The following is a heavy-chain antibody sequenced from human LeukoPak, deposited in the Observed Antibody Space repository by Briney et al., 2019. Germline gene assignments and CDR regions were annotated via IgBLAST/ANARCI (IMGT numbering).Heavy chain of an antibody. CDR1: GFTVSSNY. CDR3: ARATRLTYSSGWYYFDY. J-gene: IGHJ4*02. D-gene: IGHD6-19*01. V-gene: IGHV3-53*04. CDR2: IYSGGST. Sequence: PGGSLRLSCAASGFTVSSNYMSWVRQAPGEGLEWVSVIYSGGSTYYADSVKGRFTISRHNSKNTLYLQMNSLRAEDTAVYYCARATRLTYSSGWYYFDYWGQGTLVTVSS.